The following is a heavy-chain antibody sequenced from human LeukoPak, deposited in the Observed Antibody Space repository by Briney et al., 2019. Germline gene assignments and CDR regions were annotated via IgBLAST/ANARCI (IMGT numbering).Heavy chain of an antibody. CDR2: VHYSGST. V-gene: IGHV4-59*12. CDR1: GGSISDYY. Sequence: SETLSLTCTVSGGSISDYYWSWIRQPPGKRLEWIGYVHYSGSTNYNPSLKSRVTISLDTSKNQFSLRLTSVTAADTAVYYCARESIGVVGTSLLDYWGHGTLVTVSS. D-gene: IGHD6-19*01. CDR3: ARESIGVVGTSLLDY. J-gene: IGHJ4*01.